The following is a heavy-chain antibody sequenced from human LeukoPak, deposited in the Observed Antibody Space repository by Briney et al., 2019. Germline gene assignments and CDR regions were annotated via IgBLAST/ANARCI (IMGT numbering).Heavy chain of an antibody. D-gene: IGHD3-3*01. CDR3: TTERSGSFDY. CDR2: IRSKTDGGTI. V-gene: IGHV3-15*01. Sequence: GGSLRLSCAASGFTFSSYAMSWVRQAPGKGLEWLGRIRSKTDGGTIDLAAPVKGRFIISRDDSENSLFLQMNSLKTEDTAIYYCTTERSGSFDYWGQGTLVTVSS. J-gene: IGHJ4*03. CDR1: GFTFSSYA.